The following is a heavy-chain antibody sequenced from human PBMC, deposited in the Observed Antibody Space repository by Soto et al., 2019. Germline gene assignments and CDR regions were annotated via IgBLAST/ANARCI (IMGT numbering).Heavy chain of an antibody. CDR3: XXDEAXGLNDY. V-gene: IGHV1-18*01. CDR1: GYTFTNDG. Sequence: QVQVVQSGAEVKKPGASVKFSCKASGYTFTNDGIXXXXXXXXXGVEWRGGISAHHGNSSYLQKFQGRVTMTTDTXXXXXXXXXXXXXXXXXXXXXCXXDEAXGLNDYWGQGNLVTVSS. J-gene: IGHJ4*02. CDR2: ISAHHGNS.